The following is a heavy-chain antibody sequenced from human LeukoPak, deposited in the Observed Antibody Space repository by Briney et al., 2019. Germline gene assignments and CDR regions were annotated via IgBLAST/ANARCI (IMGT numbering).Heavy chain of an antibody. D-gene: IGHD6-13*01. CDR1: GFTFSNAW. V-gene: IGHV3-15*01. CDR3: AKEDSSSWYLSFDI. J-gene: IGHJ3*02. Sequence: GGSLRLSCAASGFTFSNAWMSWVRQAPGKGLEWVGRIKSKTDGGTTDYAAPVKGRFTISRDNSKNTLYLQMNSLRGEDTAVYYCAKEDSSSWYLSFDIWGQGTMVTVAS. CDR2: IKSKTDGGTT.